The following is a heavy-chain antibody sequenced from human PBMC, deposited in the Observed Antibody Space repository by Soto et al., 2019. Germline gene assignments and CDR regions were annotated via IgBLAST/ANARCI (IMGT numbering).Heavy chain of an antibody. CDR1: GGSFSGYY. J-gene: IGHJ5*02. CDR3: ARKKSRNVLGYCSSTSCYSGGRNWFDP. CDR2: INHSGST. D-gene: IGHD2-2*01. Sequence: SETLSLTCAVYGGSFSGYYWSWIRQPPGKGLEWIGEINHSGSTNYNPSLKSRVTISVDPSKNQFSPKLSYVTAADTAVYYCARKKSRNVLGYCSSTSCYSGGRNWFDPWGQGTMVTVS. V-gene: IGHV4-34*01.